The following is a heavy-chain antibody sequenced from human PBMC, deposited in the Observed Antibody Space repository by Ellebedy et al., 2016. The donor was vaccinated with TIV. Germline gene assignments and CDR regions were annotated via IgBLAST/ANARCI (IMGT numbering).Heavy chain of an antibody. V-gene: IGHV4-31*03. CDR1: GASLTTAGYY. D-gene: IGHD5-24*01. CDR2: IYLNRIT. CDR3: ARDAMAAEGVFLDS. Sequence: SETLSLXXTVSGASLTTAGYYWTWFRQFPGKGLEWIGYIYLNRITYYHPSLKSRITISADASKNQFSLVMTSMTAADTAVYFCARDAMAAEGVFLDSWGQGTLVTVSS. J-gene: IGHJ4*02.